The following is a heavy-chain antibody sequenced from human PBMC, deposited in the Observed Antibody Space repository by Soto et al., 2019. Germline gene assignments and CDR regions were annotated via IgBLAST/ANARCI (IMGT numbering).Heavy chain of an antibody. CDR3: ARGGRWLFDY. D-gene: IGHD5-12*01. Sequence: SETLSLTCAVSGGSISTDNWWSWVRQPPGKGLEWVGEIYHSGSTNYNPSLKSRLTISIDKSKDQFSLDVRSVTAADTAIYYCARGGRWLFDYWGQGTLVTVSS. CDR2: IYHSGST. J-gene: IGHJ4*02. CDR1: GGSISTDNW. V-gene: IGHV4-4*02.